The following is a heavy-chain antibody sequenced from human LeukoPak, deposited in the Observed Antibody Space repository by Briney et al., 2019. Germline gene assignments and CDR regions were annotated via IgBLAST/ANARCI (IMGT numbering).Heavy chain of an antibody. CDR2: ISAYNGNT. V-gene: IGHV1-18*01. D-gene: IGHD6-19*01. CDR1: GYTFTSYG. Sequence: ASVKVSCTASGYTFTSYGISWVRQAPGQGLEWMGWISAYNGNTNYAQKLQGRVTTTTDTSTSTAYMELRSLRSDDTAVYYCARDREAVAGTYNWFDPWGQGTLVTVSS. J-gene: IGHJ5*02. CDR3: ARDREAVAGTYNWFDP.